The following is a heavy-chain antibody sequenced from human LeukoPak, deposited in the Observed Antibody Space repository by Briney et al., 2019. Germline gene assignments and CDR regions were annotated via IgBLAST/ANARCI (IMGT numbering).Heavy chain of an antibody. J-gene: IGHJ4*02. Sequence: ASVKVSCEASGYTFSGYYMHWVRQAPGQGLEWMGWINANSGGTNYAQRFQGRVTMTRDTSISTAYMELNRLTSDDTAVYYCARIGGSGYTYGTFDYWVQGTLVTVSS. CDR2: INANSGGT. V-gene: IGHV1-2*02. CDR3: ARIGGSGYTYGTFDY. D-gene: IGHD5-18*01. CDR1: GYTFSGYY.